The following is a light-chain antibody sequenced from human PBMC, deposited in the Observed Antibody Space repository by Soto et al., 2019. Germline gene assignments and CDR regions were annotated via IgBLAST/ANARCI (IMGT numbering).Light chain of an antibody. J-gene: IGKJ5*01. V-gene: IGKV1D-8*01. Sequence: VIWMTQSPSLLSASTGDRVTIGCRMSQVISSYLAWYQQKPWKAPELLIYAASTLQSGVPSRFSGSGSGTDFTLTISCLQSEDFATYYCQQYYSFPITFGQGTRLEI. CDR1: QVISSY. CDR3: QQYYSFPIT. CDR2: AAS.